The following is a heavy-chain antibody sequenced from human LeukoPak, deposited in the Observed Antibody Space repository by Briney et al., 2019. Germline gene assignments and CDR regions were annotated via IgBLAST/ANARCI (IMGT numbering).Heavy chain of an antibody. CDR3: AGENWNYPSGNYMDV. J-gene: IGHJ6*03. Sequence: PGGSLRLSCAASGFTFSSYSMNWVRQAPGKGLEWVSSISSSSSYIYYADSVKGRFTISRDNSKNTLYPQMNSLRAEDTAVYYCAGENWNYPSGNYMDVWGKGTTVTVSS. CDR1: GFTFSSYS. D-gene: IGHD1-7*01. V-gene: IGHV3-21*01. CDR2: ISSSSSYI.